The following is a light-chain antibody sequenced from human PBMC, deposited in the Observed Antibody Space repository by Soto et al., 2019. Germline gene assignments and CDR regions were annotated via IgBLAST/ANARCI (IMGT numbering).Light chain of an antibody. Sequence: VMTQSPATLSVSPGQRATLSCRASQSVDSTLAWYQHKPGQAPRLLIYGASVRPTGIPARFSGSGSGTEFTLTISSLQSEDFAVYYCQQYNNWPLTFGGGTKVDIK. CDR3: QQYNNWPLT. CDR2: GAS. CDR1: QSVDST. V-gene: IGKV3-15*01. J-gene: IGKJ4*01.